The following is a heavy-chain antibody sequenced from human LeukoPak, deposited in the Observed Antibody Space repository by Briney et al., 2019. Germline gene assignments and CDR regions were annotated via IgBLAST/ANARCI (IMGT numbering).Heavy chain of an antibody. CDR2: INPNSGGT. CDR1: GYTFTGYY. J-gene: IGHJ3*02. V-gene: IGHV1-2*02. D-gene: IGHD4-23*01. Sequence: ASVKVSCKASGYTFTGYYMHWVRQAPGQGLEWMGWINPNSGGTNYAQKFQGRVTMTRDTSISTAYMELSRLRSDDTAVYYCARPTVVTGPAPPRAFDIRGQGTMVTVSS. CDR3: ARPTVVTGPAPPRAFDI.